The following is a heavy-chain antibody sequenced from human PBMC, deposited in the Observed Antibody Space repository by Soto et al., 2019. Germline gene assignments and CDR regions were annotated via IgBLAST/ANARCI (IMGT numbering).Heavy chain of an antibody. Sequence: PGGSLRLSCAASGFTFSSYGMHWVRQAPGKGLEWVAVIWYDGSNKYYADSVKGRFTISRDNSKNTLYLQMNSLRAEDTAVYYCARVWSKYYFDYWGQGTLFTVS. V-gene: IGHV3-33*01. J-gene: IGHJ4*02. D-gene: IGHD1-26*01. CDR1: GFTFSSYG. CDR3: ARVWSKYYFDY. CDR2: IWYDGSNK.